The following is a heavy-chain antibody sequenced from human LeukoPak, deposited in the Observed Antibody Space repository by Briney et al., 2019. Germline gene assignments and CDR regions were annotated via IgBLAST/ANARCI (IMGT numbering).Heavy chain of an antibody. CDR1: GFSFSSYE. D-gene: IGHD2-2*01. CDR2: ISSSGSTI. CDR3: ARGYASSY. J-gene: IGHJ4*02. Sequence: PGGSLRLSCTASGFSFSSYEMNWVRQAPGKGLEWVSYISSSGSTIYYADSVKGRFTISRDNAKNSLYLQMNSLRDEDTAVYYCARGYASSYWRQGTLVTVSS. V-gene: IGHV3-48*03.